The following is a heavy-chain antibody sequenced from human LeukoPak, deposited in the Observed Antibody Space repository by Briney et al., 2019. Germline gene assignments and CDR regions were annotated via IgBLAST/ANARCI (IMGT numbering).Heavy chain of an antibody. CDR1: GFTFSNAW. CDR3: TTGNYYDSSGFDY. Sequence: GGSLRLSCAASGFTFSNAWMNWVRQAPGKGLEWVGRIKSKTDGGTTDYAAPVKGRFTISRDDSKNTLYLQMNSLKTEDTAVYYCTTGNYYDSSGFDYWGQGTLVTVSS. J-gene: IGHJ4*02. D-gene: IGHD3-22*01. V-gene: IGHV3-15*07. CDR2: IKSKTDGGTT.